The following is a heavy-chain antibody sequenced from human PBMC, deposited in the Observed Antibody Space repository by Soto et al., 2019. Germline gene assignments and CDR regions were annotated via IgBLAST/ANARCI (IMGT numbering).Heavy chain of an antibody. J-gene: IGHJ4*02. CDR3: ARGKYSSPRGGLDF. CDR2: IFYSGST. V-gene: IGHV4-39*01. CDR1: GGSISSSSYY. D-gene: IGHD4-4*01. Sequence: SETLSLTCTVSGGSISSSSYYWGWIRQPPGKGLEWIGSIFYSGSTYYNPSLKSRVTISVDTSKNQFSLKLTSVTAADTAVYYCARGKYSSPRGGLDFWGQGTPVTVSS.